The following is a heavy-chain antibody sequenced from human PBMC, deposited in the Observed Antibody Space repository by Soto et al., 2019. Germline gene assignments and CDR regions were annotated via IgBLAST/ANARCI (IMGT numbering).Heavy chain of an antibody. Sequence: GGSLRLSCAASGFTFSSYAMSWVRQAPGKGLEWVSAISGSGGNTYYADSVKGRFTISRDNAKNTLYLQMISLRAEDTAVYYCARSTSLGGMDVWGQGTTVTVSS. V-gene: IGHV3-23*01. CDR1: GFTFSSYA. CDR3: ARSTSLGGMDV. J-gene: IGHJ6*02. CDR2: ISGSGGNT. D-gene: IGHD1-1*01.